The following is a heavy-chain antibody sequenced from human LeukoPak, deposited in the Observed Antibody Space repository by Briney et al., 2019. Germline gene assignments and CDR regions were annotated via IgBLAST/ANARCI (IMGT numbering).Heavy chain of an antibody. J-gene: IGHJ6*03. Sequence: PGGSLRLSCAASGFTFSSYAMHWVRQAPGKGLERVAVISYDGSNKYYADSVKGQFTISRDNSKNTLYLQMNSLRAEDTAVYYCARNSGGRIAAAGHYYYYYMDVWGKGTTVTVSS. CDR1: GFTFSSYA. V-gene: IGHV3-30*04. CDR2: ISYDGSNK. CDR3: ARNSGGRIAAAGHYYYYYMDV. D-gene: IGHD6-13*01.